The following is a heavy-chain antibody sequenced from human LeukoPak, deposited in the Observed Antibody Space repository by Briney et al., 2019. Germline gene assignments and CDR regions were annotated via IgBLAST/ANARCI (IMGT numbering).Heavy chain of an antibody. CDR3: ARAGGSGWLRHGQFDY. CDR1: GFTFSSYG. V-gene: IGHV3-30*03. D-gene: IGHD6-19*01. CDR2: ISYDGSNK. Sequence: PGGSLRLSCAASGFTFSSYGMHWVRQAPGKGLEWVAVISYDGSNKYYADSVKGRFTISRDNSKNTLYLQMNSLRAEDTAVYYCARAGGSGWLRHGQFDYWGQGTLVTVSS. J-gene: IGHJ4*02.